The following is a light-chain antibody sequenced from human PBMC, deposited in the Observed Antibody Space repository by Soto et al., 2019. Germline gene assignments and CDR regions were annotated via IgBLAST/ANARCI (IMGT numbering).Light chain of an antibody. J-gene: IGLJ1*01. CDR1: SSDVGAYNY. CDR2: DVS. CDR3: SPYTSSSTYV. V-gene: IGLV2-14*03. Sequence: QSALTQPASVSGSPGQSITISCTGTSSDVGAYNYVSWYQQHPGKAPKLMIYDVSNRPSGVFDRFSGSKSGNTASLTISGLQAEDEADYYCSPYTSSSTYVFGTGTKLTVL.